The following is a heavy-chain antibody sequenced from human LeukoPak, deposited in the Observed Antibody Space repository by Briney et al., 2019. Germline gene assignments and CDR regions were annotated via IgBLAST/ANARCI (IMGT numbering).Heavy chain of an antibody. CDR3: ARGFLWFGD. CDR1: GGSINSYY. Sequence: SETLSLTCTVSGGSINSYYWSWIRQPPGRGLEWIGSINYSGSTNYNPSLKSRVTISVDTSKTQFSLKLSSVTAADTAIYCCARGFLWFGDWGQGTLVTVSS. D-gene: IGHD3-10*01. V-gene: IGHV4-59*01. CDR2: INYSGST. J-gene: IGHJ4*02.